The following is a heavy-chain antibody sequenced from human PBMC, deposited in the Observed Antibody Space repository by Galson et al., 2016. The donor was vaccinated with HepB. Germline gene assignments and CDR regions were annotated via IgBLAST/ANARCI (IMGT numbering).Heavy chain of an antibody. CDR3: ASAKFRGYFDY. J-gene: IGHJ4*02. CDR1: GFSFSDYY. Sequence: SLRLSCAASGFSFSDYYMSWIRQAPGKGLEWVSHISSSGRTIYYADSLKGRFTISRDNAKISLYLQMDSLRVDDTAVYYCASAKFRGYFDYWGQGTLVTVSS. CDR2: ISSSGRTI. V-gene: IGHV3-11*01. D-gene: IGHD3-16*01.